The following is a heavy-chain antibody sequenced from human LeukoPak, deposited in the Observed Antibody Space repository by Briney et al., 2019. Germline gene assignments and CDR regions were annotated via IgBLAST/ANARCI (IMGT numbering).Heavy chain of an antibody. Sequence: SGGSLRLSCAASGFTFSSYSMNWVRQAPGKGLEWVSSISSSSSYIYYADSVKGRFTVSRDNAKNSLYLQMNSLRAEDTAVYYCARDLPVVGAPGFDYWGQGTLVTVSS. V-gene: IGHV3-21*01. CDR2: ISSSSSYI. D-gene: IGHD1-26*01. J-gene: IGHJ4*02. CDR3: ARDLPVVGAPGFDY. CDR1: GFTFSSYS.